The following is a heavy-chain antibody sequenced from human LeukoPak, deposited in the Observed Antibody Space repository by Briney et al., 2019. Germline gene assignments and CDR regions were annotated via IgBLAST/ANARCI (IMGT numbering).Heavy chain of an antibody. D-gene: IGHD3-3*01. CDR2: ISGGGGTT. Sequence: PGGSLRLSCAASGFTFSNFAMGWVRQAPGKGLEWVSSISGGGGTTYYADSVKGRFTISRDNSKNTLYLQMNSLRAEDTAVYYCAKPPLEWLPDDYWGQGTLVTVSS. V-gene: IGHV3-23*01. CDR1: GFTFSNFA. CDR3: AKPPLEWLPDDY. J-gene: IGHJ4*02.